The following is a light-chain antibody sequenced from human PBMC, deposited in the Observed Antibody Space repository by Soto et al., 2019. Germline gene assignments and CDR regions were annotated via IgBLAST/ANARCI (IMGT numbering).Light chain of an antibody. Sequence: QAVVTQPPSMSGAPGQRVTISCTGSSSNIGAGYDVHWYQLLPGTAPKLLIYGNTNRPSGVPDRFSGPKSGTSASLAITGLRAEDEADYYCQSHDSSLNSWVFGGGTKLTVL. V-gene: IGLV1-40*01. CDR1: SSNIGAGYD. CDR2: GNT. J-gene: IGLJ3*02. CDR3: QSHDSSLNSWV.